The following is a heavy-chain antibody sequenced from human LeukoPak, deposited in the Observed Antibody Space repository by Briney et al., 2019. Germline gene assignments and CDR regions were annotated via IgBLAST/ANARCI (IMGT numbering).Heavy chain of an antibody. CDR3: ASSSYDSSGYSHAIDY. Sequence: ASVKVSCKASGYTFTGYYMHWVRQAPRQGLEWMGWINPNSGGTNYAQKFQGRVTMTRDTSISTAYMELSRLRSDDTAVYYCASSSYDSSGYSHAIDYWGQGTLVTVSS. D-gene: IGHD3-22*01. J-gene: IGHJ4*02. V-gene: IGHV1-2*02. CDR2: INPNSGGT. CDR1: GYTFTGYY.